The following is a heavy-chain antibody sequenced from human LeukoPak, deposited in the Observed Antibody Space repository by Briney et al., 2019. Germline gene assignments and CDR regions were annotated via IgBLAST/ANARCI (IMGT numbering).Heavy chain of an antibody. V-gene: IGHV3-30*18. Sequence: TGGSLRLSCAASGFTFSSYGMHWVRQAPGKGLEWVAVISYDGSNKFYEDSVKGRFTISRDNSKNTLYLQMSSLRAEDTAVYYCAKGGYSSGWRNFDYWGQGTLVTVSS. CDR3: AKGGYSSGWRNFDY. CDR2: ISYDGSNK. J-gene: IGHJ4*02. CDR1: GFTFSSYG. D-gene: IGHD6-19*01.